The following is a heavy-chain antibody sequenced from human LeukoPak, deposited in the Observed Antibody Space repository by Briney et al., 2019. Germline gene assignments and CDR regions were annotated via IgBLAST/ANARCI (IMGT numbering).Heavy chain of an antibody. D-gene: IGHD6-13*01. J-gene: IGHJ4*02. Sequence: ASVKVSCKASGYTFTSYGISWVRQAPGQGLEWMGWISAYNGNTNYAQKLQGRVTMTTDTSTSTAYMELRSLRSDDTAVYYCARVPGIAAAGTTWARAYWGQGTLVTVSS. CDR2: ISAYNGNT. CDR1: GYTFTSYG. CDR3: ARVPGIAAAGTTWARAY. V-gene: IGHV1-18*01.